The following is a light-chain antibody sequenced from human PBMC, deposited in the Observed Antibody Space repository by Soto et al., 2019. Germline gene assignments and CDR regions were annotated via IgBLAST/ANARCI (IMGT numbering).Light chain of an antibody. J-gene: IGKJ5*01. V-gene: IGKV1-27*01. CDR2: AAS. Sequence: DIQMTQSPSSLSASVGDRVTITCRASQGISNYLAWYQQKPGKVPKLLIYAASTLQSGVPSRFSGSGSGTDFTLTISSLQPEDVATYYCPKYTSAPSITFGQGTRLEIK. CDR3: PKYTSAPSIT. CDR1: QGISNY.